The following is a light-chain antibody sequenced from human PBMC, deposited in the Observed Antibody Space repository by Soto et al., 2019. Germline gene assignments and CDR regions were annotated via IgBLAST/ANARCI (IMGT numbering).Light chain of an antibody. CDR1: QSISVW. Sequence: DIQMTQSPSTLSASVGDTVTITCRASQSISVWLAWYQQQPGKAPKLLIYDASTLKSGVPSRFSGSGSGTEFTLTISSLQPDDFATYSCQQYYSYMYTFGQGTNLEIK. V-gene: IGKV1-5*01. J-gene: IGKJ2*01. CDR2: DAS. CDR3: QQYYSYMYT.